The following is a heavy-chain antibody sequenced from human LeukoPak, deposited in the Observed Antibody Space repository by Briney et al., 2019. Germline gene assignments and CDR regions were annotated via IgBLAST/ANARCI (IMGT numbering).Heavy chain of an antibody. V-gene: IGHV3-30*18. CDR3: AKDRPNYYDSSGLDY. CDR2: ISYDGSNK. J-gene: IGHJ4*02. Sequence: GGSLRLSCAASGFTFSSYGMHWVRQAPGKGLEWVAVISYDGSNKYYADSVKGRFTISRDNSKNTLYLQMNSLRAEDTAVYYCAKDRPNYYDSSGLDYWGQVTLVTVSS. D-gene: IGHD3-22*01. CDR1: GFTFSSYG.